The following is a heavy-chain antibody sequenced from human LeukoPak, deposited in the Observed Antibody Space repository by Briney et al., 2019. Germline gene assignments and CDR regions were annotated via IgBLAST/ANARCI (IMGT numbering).Heavy chain of an antibody. CDR2: SYYSGSS. D-gene: IGHD3-10*01. CDR1: GGSISSSSYY. V-gene: IGHV4-39*07. CDR3: ARVSIRYPPIYGSGRGWFDP. J-gene: IGHJ5*02. Sequence: PSETLSLTCTVSGGSISSSSYYWVWIRQPPGKGLEWIGSSYYSGSSYYNASLKIRVPISVDTSKHQFSLKLSSVTAADTAVYYCARVSIRYPPIYGSGRGWFDPWGQGTLVTVSP.